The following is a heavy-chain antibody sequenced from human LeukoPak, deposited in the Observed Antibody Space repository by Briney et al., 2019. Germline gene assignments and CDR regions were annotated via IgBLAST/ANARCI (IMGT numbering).Heavy chain of an antibody. J-gene: IGHJ4*02. CDR2: ISPSGDGT. CDR1: GCTFSNYG. CDR3: ATRDQSGWSFFDN. V-gene: IGHV3-23*01. Sequence: GGSLRLSCAASGCTFSNYGMTWVRQAPGKGLEWVSEISPSGDGTYYADSVKGRFTISRDNSKNALYLQLNSLRAEDAAIYYCATRDQSGWSFFDNWGQGTLVTVSS. D-gene: IGHD6-19*01.